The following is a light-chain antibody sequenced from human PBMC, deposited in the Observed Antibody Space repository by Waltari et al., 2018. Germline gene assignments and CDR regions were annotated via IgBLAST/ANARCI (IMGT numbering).Light chain of an antibody. V-gene: IGKV3-20*01. Sequence: IMLTQSPGTLSLSPGERAIFSCRASQSNNRYLAVYQQKPGQAPRLLLYGASIMATGIPDRFSGSGSGKEFSLTISGLVPEDTAVYYCQHHFRLPATFGQGTKVEIK. CDR1: QSNNRY. CDR3: QHHFRLPAT. CDR2: GAS. J-gene: IGKJ1*01.